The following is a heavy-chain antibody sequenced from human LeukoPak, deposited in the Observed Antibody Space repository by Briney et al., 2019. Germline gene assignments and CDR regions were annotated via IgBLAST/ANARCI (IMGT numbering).Heavy chain of an antibody. V-gene: IGHV3-23*01. Sequence: GGSLRLSCAAFGFTFSSYAMNWVRQAPGKGLEWVSGISGSGGSTYYADSVKGRFTISRDNSKSTLYLQMNSLRAEDTAVYYCAKDSAEYYYDSSGSYYFDYWDQGTLVTVSS. J-gene: IGHJ4*02. CDR1: GFTFSSYA. D-gene: IGHD3-22*01. CDR3: AKDSAEYYYDSSGSYYFDY. CDR2: ISGSGGST.